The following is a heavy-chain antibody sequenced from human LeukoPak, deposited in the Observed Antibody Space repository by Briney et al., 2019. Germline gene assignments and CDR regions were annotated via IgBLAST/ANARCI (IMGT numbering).Heavy chain of an antibody. D-gene: IGHD2-2*01. CDR1: GFTVSSNY. CDR2: IYNSGNT. Sequence: GGSLRLSCAASGFTVSSNYMSWVRQAPGKGLEWVSVIYNSGNTFYADSVKGRYTISRDNSKNTLYLQMNSLRVEDTAVYYCGRNYCSGTRCSENAFDVWGQGTMVTVSS. CDR3: GRNYCSGTRCSENAFDV. J-gene: IGHJ3*01. V-gene: IGHV3-53*01.